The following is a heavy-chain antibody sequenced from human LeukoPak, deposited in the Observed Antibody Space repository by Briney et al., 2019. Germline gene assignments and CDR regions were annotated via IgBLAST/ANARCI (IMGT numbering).Heavy chain of an antibody. Sequence: PGGSLRLSCAASTFSVSTNYMSWVRQAPGKGLEWISVLYSSGYTKYADSVRGRFSISRDNSENTLSLRMNSLRAEDTAVYYCARDRGQVVSPSRSPNTGAFDMWGQGTKVTVSS. V-gene: IGHV3-66*01. CDR3: ARDRGQVVSPSRSPNTGAFDM. D-gene: IGHD1-26*01. J-gene: IGHJ3*02. CDR1: TFSVSTNY. CDR2: LYSSGYT.